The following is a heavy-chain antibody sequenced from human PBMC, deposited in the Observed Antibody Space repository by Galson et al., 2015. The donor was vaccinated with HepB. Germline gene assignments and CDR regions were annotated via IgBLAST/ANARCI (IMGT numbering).Heavy chain of an antibody. Sequence: SVKVSCKASGASGGTFSSYTFSWVRQAPGQGLQWMGRIIPILNIANYGQKFQGRVTITADKLTTTAYMELSSLRSEDTAVYYCAREGPGYNWNVRRVYFFDQWGQGTLVTVSS. J-gene: IGHJ4*02. V-gene: IGHV1-69*04. CDR1: GGTFSSYT. CDR3: AREGPGYNWNVRRVYFFDQ. D-gene: IGHD1-20*01. CDR2: IIPILNIA.